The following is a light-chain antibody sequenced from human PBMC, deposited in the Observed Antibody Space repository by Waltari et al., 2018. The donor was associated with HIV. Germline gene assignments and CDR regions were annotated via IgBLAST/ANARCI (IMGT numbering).Light chain of an antibody. CDR3: CSYTSAATWV. V-gene: IGLV2-14*01. J-gene: IGLJ3*02. CDR2: EVS. Sequence: QSALTQPASVSGSRGQSITISCTGTNSALGSYDLVSWYQQHPGDAPKLIIYEVSYRPSGVSDRFSGSKSINAASLTISGLQADDEADYYCCSYTSAATWVFGGGTKVTVL. CDR1: NSALGSYDL.